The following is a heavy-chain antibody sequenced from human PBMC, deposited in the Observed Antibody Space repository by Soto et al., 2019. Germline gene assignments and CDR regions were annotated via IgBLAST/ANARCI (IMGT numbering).Heavy chain of an antibody. J-gene: IGHJ4*02. D-gene: IGHD2-21*02. CDR2: ISYDGSNK. CDR1: GFSFSNYA. V-gene: IGHV3-30-3*01. CDR3: ARDLTGGDCD. Sequence: QVQLVESGGGVVQPGRSLRLSCAASGFSFSNYAMHWVRQAPGKGLEWVAVISYDGSNKYYADSVKGRFTISRDNSKHTLYLQMNSLRAEDTAVYYCARDLTGGDCDWGQGTLVTVSS.